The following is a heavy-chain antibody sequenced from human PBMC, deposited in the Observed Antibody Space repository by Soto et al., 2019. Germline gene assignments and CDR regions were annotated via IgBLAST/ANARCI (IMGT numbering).Heavy chain of an antibody. J-gene: IGHJ5*02. CDR3: ARQITRGGWFDP. Sequence: SETLSLTCTVSGGSISSYYWSWIRQPPGKGLEWIGYIYYSGSTNYNPSLKSRVTISVDTSKNQFSLKLSSVTAADTAVYYCARQITRGGWFDPWGQGTLVTVSS. CDR1: GGSISSYY. CDR2: IYYSGST. D-gene: IGHD1-20*01. V-gene: IGHV4-59*08.